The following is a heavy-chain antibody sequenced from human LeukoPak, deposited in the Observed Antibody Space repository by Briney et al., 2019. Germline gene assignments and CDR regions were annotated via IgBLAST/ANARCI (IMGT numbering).Heavy chain of an antibody. J-gene: IGHJ4*02. CDR1: GGSISSSSYY. CDR2: INHSGST. V-gene: IGHV4-39*07. CDR3: ARALGPNDYVWGSYRPYYFDY. D-gene: IGHD3-16*02. Sequence: PSETLSLTCTVSGGSISSSSYYWSWIRQPPGKGLEWIGEINHSGSTNYNPSLKSRVTISVDTSKNQFSLKLSSVTAADTAVYYCARALGPNDYVWGSYRPYYFDYWGQGTLVTVSS.